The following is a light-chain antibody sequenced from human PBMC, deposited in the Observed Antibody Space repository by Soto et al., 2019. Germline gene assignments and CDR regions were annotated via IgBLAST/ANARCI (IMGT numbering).Light chain of an antibody. CDR1: QSVSRNY. CDR2: DSS. CDR3: QQYGRIPLT. J-gene: IGKJ4*01. Sequence: EIVLTQSPGTLSFSPGERASLSCRASQSVSRNYVAWYQLRSGQPPRLLIYDSSTRATGIPDRFSGSGSGADFTLTIIRLEPGDFAVYFCQQYGRIPLTFGGGSRVEIK. V-gene: IGKV3-20*01.